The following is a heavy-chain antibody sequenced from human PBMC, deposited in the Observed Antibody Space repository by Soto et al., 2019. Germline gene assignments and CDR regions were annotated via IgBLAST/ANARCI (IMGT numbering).Heavy chain of an antibody. Sequence: GGSLRLSCAASGFTFSSYWMSWVRQAPGKGLEWVANIKQDGSEKYYVDSVKGRFTISRDNAKNSLYLQMNSLRAEDTAVYYCARDXELDTAMAHYYYYGMDVWGQGTTVTVSS. CDR3: ARDXELDTAMAHYYYYGMDV. V-gene: IGHV3-7*01. CDR2: IKQDGSEK. J-gene: IGHJ6*02. CDR1: GFTFSSYW. D-gene: IGHD5-18*01.